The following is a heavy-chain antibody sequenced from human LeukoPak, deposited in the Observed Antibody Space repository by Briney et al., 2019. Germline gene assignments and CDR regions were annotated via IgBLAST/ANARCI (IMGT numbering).Heavy chain of an antibody. CDR1: GFNFNNYW. V-gene: IGHV3-7*01. D-gene: IGHD3-22*01. CDR3: ARDGVFDYYDSSGYFDY. Sequence: GGSLRLSCAASGFNFNNYWMSWLRQAPGKGLEWVANIKDDGSEEYYVDSVKGRFTIVRDNAYNSLYLQMNSLRAEDTAVYYCARDGVFDYYDSSGYFDYWGQGTLVTVSS. J-gene: IGHJ4*02. CDR2: IKDDGSEE.